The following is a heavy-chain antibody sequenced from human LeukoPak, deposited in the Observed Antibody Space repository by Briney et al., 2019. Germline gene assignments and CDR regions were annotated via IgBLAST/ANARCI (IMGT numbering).Heavy chain of an antibody. D-gene: IGHD2-15*01. CDR1: GGSFSGYY. CDR3: ARGQGYCSGGSCYRSGRIDY. J-gene: IGHJ4*02. CDR2: IKHSGST. V-gene: IGHV4-34*01. Sequence: SETLSLTCAVYGGSFSGYYWSWIRQPPGKRLEWIGEIKHSGSTNYNPSLKSRVTISVDTSKNQFSLKLSSVTAADTAVYYCARGQGYCSGGSCYRSGRIDYWGQGTLVTVSS.